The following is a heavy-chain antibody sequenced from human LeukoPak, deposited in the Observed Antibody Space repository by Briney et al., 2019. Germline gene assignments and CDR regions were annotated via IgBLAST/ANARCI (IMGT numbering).Heavy chain of an antibody. J-gene: IGHJ5*02. Sequence: PSETLSLTCGVYGGSFSDYLWTWIRQSPAKGLEWIGEINQSGDTDYNPSLKSRANISIDTSRSQFSLTLNSVTAADTAIYYCARVLGIAVVPGATEDNYFDPWGQGTQVTVSS. CDR2: INQSGDT. CDR3: ARVLGIAVVPGATEDNYFDP. D-gene: IGHD2-2*01. V-gene: IGHV4-34*01. CDR1: GGSFSDYL.